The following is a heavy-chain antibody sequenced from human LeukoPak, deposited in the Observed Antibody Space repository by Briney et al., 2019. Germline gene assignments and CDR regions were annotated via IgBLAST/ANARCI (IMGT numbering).Heavy chain of an antibody. CDR3: ASTNTLDV. V-gene: IGHV3-7*03. CDR2: IYQDGSKK. J-gene: IGHJ6*04. CDR1: GFMFSNYW. Sequence: PGGSLRLSCAASGFMFSNYWKNWVRQAPGKGLEWVANIYQDGSKKNYVDSVKGRFTISRDNAKNSLYLQMNSLRAEDTAVYYCASTNTLDVWGKGATVTVSS. D-gene: IGHD2-2*01.